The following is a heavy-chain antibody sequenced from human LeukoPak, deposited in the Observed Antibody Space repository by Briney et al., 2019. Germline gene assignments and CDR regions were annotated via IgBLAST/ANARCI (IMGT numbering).Heavy chain of an antibody. CDR2: ISASGSST. CDR1: GFTFTSYA. V-gene: IGHV3-23*01. J-gene: IGHJ4*02. D-gene: IGHD3-3*01. CDR3: AKGAQYDFWTGYTLEYFDV. Sequence: GGSLRLSCAASGFTFTSYAMNWVRQAPGKGLEWVSFISASGSSTHYADSVKGRFTISKDNSNNTLYLQINSLRAEDTAAYYCAKGAQYDFWTGYTLEYFDVWGKGTLVTVSS.